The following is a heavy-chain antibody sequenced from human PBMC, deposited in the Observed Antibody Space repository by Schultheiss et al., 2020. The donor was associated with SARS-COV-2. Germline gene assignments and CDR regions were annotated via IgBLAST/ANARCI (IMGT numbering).Heavy chain of an antibody. CDR3: AQVGGSWYGPDYFDY. D-gene: IGHD6-13*01. CDR1: GGSISSSNW. CDR2: IYHSGST. J-gene: IGHJ4*02. V-gene: IGHV4-4*02. Sequence: SETLSLTCAVSGGSISSSNWWSWVRQPPGKGLEWIGEIYHSGSTNYNPSLKSRVTISVDKSKNQFSLKLSSVTAADTAVYYCAQVGGSWYGPDYFDYWGQGTLVTVSS.